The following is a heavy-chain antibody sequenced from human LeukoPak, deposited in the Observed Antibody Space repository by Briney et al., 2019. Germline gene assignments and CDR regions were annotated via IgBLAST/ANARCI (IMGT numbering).Heavy chain of an antibody. CDR1: GFIFDNFA. CDR3: ARVIQGCNSYCCPSDF. CDR2: MSRDGRDK. J-gene: IGHJ3*01. D-gene: IGHD1-26*01. Sequence: GGSLRLSCAASGFIFDNFALAWVRQAPGKGLEWVTLMSRDGRDKQYADSVKGRFTIARDTSKNTLYLQMDSLRPEDTALYYCARVIQGCNSYCCPSDFWGHGTMVTVSS. V-gene: IGHV3-30*04.